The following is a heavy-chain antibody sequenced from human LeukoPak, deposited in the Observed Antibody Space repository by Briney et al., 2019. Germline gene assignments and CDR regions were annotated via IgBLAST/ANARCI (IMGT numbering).Heavy chain of an antibody. Sequence: GGSLRLSCAASGFTFSSYAMSWVRQAPGKGLEWVSAISGSGGSTYYADSVKGRFTISRDNSKNTLYLQMNNLRAEDTAIYYCAKANSGSWKSGWFDPWGQGTLVTVSS. J-gene: IGHJ5*02. CDR1: GFTFSSYA. CDR2: ISGSGGST. D-gene: IGHD6-19*01. CDR3: AKANSGSWKSGWFDP. V-gene: IGHV3-23*01.